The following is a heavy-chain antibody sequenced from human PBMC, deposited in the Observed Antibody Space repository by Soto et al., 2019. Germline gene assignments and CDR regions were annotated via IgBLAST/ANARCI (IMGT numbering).Heavy chain of an antibody. D-gene: IGHD2-15*01. J-gene: IGHJ5*02. V-gene: IGHV1-2*02. CDR2: INPTTCAT. CDR1: GYTFTAQY. Sequence: QVQLVQSGAEVKKPGASVKVSCQASGYTFTAQYLHWVRKAPGEGLEWMGWINPTTCATRYAQKFHVRVTMTRDTSMSTAYLEVRSLRPDDTSVDYCAKVDISWVSWFDPWGKGPLVTVAS. CDR3: AKVDISWVSWFDP.